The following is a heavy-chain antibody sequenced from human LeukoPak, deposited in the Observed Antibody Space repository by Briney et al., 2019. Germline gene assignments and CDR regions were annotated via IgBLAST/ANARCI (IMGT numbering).Heavy chain of an antibody. CDR1: GGSITNTNY. CDR3: ARAREMATIIDY. J-gene: IGHJ4*02. V-gene: IGHV4-4*02. Sequence: PSETLSLTCGVSGGSITNTNYWTWVRQPPGKGLEWIGEVNLQGSTNYNPSLMGRVAISVDTSENHISLQLTSVTAANTAVYYCARAREMATIIDYWGQGTLVTVSS. CDR2: VNLQGST. D-gene: IGHD5-24*01.